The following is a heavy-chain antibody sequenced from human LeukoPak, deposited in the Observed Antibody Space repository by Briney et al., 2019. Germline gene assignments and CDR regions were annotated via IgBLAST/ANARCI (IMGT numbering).Heavy chain of an antibody. CDR1: GFTFTNCA. Sequence: GGSLRLSCAASGFTFTNCAMHWVRQAPGKGLEWVAVISYDGSNKYYADSVKGRFTISRDNSKNTLYLQMNSLRAEDTAVYYCAATYYDFWSCDYWGQGTLVTVSS. CDR2: ISYDGSNK. D-gene: IGHD3-3*01. V-gene: IGHV3-30*04. J-gene: IGHJ4*02. CDR3: AATYYDFWSCDY.